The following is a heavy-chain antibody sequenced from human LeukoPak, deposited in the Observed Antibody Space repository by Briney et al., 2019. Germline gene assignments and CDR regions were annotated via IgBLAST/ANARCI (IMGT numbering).Heavy chain of an antibody. D-gene: IGHD6-19*01. Sequence: SETLSLTCTVSGGTISTYYWSWIRQPPGKGLEWIGYIYDSGSTNYNPSLKSRVTISEDTSKNQFSLKLSSVTAADTAVYYCARHSYSSGWYYFDYWGQGTLVTVSS. CDR1: GGTISTYY. V-gene: IGHV4-59*08. CDR2: IYDSGST. CDR3: ARHSYSSGWYYFDY. J-gene: IGHJ4*02.